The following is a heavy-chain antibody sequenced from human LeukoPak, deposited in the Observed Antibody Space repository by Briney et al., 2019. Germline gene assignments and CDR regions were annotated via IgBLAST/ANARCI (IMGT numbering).Heavy chain of an antibody. CDR2: ISSSSSYI. CDR3: ARDGGFRDFDY. Sequence: GGSLRLSCAASGFTFSSYSMNWVRQAPAKGLEWVSSISSSSSYIYYADSVKGRFTISRDNAKNSLYLQMNSLRAEDTAVYYCARDGGFRDFDYWGQGTLVTVSS. D-gene: IGHD3-16*01. J-gene: IGHJ4*02. CDR1: GFTFSSYS. V-gene: IGHV3-21*01.